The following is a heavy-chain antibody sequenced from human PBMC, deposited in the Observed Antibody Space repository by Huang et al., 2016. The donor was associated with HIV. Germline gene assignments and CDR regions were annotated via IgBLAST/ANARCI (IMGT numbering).Heavy chain of an antibody. Sequence: QLQLQESGPGLVKPSETLSLTCSVSGCSISSSSYYWGWIRPPPGKGLEWIGSIYYSGTTYYNPSLKSRVTRSVDTSKNKFSRKLSAVTAADTAVYYCAGQGRIVGIPAAPLRFDPWGQGTLVSVSS. CDR1: GCSISSSSYY. V-gene: IGHV4-39*01. D-gene: IGHD6-13*01. CDR2: IYYSGTT. J-gene: IGHJ5*02. CDR3: AGQGRIVGIPAAPLRFDP.